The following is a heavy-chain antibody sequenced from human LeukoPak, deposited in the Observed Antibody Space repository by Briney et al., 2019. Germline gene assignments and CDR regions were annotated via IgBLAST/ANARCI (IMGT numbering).Heavy chain of an antibody. V-gene: IGHV1-46*01. Sequence: ASVKVSCKASGYTFTSYYMHWVRQAPGQGLEWMGTINPSGGSTSYAQKFQGRVTMARDMSTSTAYMELSSLRSEDTAVYYCAREKQWLAGNDAFDIWGQGTMVTVSS. CDR2: INPSGGST. CDR1: GYTFTSYY. D-gene: IGHD6-19*01. CDR3: AREKQWLAGNDAFDI. J-gene: IGHJ3*02.